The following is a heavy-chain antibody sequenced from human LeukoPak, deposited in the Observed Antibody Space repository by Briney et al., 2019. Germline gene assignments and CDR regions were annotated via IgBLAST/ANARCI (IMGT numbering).Heavy chain of an antibody. CDR2: ISYDGSNK. CDR1: GFTFSSYA. J-gene: IGHJ4*02. V-gene: IGHV3-30*04. D-gene: IGHD1-26*01. Sequence: GGSLRLSCAASGFTFSSYAMHWVRQAPGKGLEGVVVISYDGSNKYYADSVKGRFTISRDNSKNTLYLQMNSLRAEDTAVYYCARDRYSGSSHQLDYWGQGTLVTVSS. CDR3: ARDRYSGSSHQLDY.